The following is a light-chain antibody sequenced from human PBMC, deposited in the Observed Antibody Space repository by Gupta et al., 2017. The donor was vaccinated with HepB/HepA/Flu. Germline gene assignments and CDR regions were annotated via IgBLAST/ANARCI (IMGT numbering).Light chain of an antibody. CDR1: SGSVSTTSY. V-gene: IGLV8-61*01. CDR3: VLDLGSGAAI. J-gene: IGLJ2*01. CDR2: NTK. Sequence: QPVVTQEPSLSVSPGGTVTLTCGLSSGSVSTTSYSSWYQQTPGQPPRTLIYNTKTRSSGVPNRFSGSILGNKAALTIAGAQADDESDYYCVLDLGSGAAIFGGGTKLTVL.